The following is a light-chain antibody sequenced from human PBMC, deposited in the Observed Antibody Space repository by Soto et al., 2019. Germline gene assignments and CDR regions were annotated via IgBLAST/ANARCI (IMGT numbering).Light chain of an antibody. CDR2: GNS. V-gene: IGLV1-40*01. CDR3: QSYDSSPVV. CDR1: SSNIGAGYD. Sequence: QSVLTQPPSVSGAPGQRVTISCPGSSSNIGAGYDVHWYQQLPGTAPKLLSYGNSNRPSGVPDRFSGSKSGTSASLAIAGLEAEDEAEYYCQSYDSSPVVFGGGTKLTVL. J-gene: IGLJ2*01.